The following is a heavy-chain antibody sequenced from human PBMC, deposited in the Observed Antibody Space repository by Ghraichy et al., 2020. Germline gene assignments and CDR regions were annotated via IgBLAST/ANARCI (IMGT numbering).Heavy chain of an antibody. Sequence: RGSLRLSCAASGFTFSSYSMNWVRQAPGKGLEWVSSISSSSSYIYYADSVKGRFTISRDNAKNSLYLQMNSLRAEDTAVYYCARDGSMVRGESHYYYYGMDVWGQGTTVTVSS. V-gene: IGHV3-21*01. J-gene: IGHJ6*02. CDR1: GFTFSSYS. CDR2: ISSSSSYI. D-gene: IGHD3-10*01. CDR3: ARDGSMVRGESHYYYYGMDV.